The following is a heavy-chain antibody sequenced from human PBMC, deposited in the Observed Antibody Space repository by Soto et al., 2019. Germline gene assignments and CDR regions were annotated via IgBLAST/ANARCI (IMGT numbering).Heavy chain of an antibody. Sequence: EVQLVESGGGLVQPGGSLRLSCAASGFTFSRYWMYWVRQAPGKGLVWVSRINGDGSSTTYADSVKGRFTITRDNANNTLHFQMYSLIAEDTGLYYCESLGGTSSLWYFDLWGRGPLVNVAA. V-gene: IGHV3-74*01. CDR1: GFTFSRYW. J-gene: IGHJ2*01. D-gene: IGHD1-26*01. CDR3: ESLGGTSSLWYFDL. CDR2: INGDGSST.